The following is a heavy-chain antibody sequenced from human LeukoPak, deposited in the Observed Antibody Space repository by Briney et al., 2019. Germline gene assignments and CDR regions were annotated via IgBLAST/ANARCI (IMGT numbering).Heavy chain of an antibody. Sequence: SETLSLTCTVSGYSISSGYYWGWIRQPPGKGLEWIGSIYHSGSTYYNPSLKSRVTISVDTSKNQFSLKLSSVTAADTAVYYCARVQSKGGDCSGGSCPFDYWGQGTLVTVSS. CDR2: IYHSGST. J-gene: IGHJ4*02. D-gene: IGHD2-15*01. V-gene: IGHV4-38-2*02. CDR1: GYSISSGYY. CDR3: ARVQSKGGDCSGGSCPFDY.